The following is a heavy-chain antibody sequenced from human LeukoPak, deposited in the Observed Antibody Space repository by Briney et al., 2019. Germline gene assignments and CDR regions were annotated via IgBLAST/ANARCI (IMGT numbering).Heavy chain of an antibody. CDR1: GGSISSGGYS. CDR3: ARNCGGDCYPPRDAFDI. D-gene: IGHD2-21*02. V-gene: IGHV4-30-2*01. Sequence: PSQTLSLTCAVSGGSISSGGYSWSWIRQPPGKGLEWIGYIYHSGSTYYNPSLKSRVTISVDRSKNQFSLKLSSVTAADTAVYYCARNCGGDCYPPRDAFDIWGQGTMVTVSS. J-gene: IGHJ3*02. CDR2: IYHSGST.